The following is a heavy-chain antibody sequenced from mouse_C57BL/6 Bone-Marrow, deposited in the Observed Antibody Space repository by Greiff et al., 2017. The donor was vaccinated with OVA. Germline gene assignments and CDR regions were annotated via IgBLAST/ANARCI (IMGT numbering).Heavy chain of an antibody. CDR1: GYAFSSSW. CDR3: ARDSSGYDWFAY. D-gene: IGHD3-2*02. CDR2: IYPGDGDT. Sequence: QVQLQQSGPELVKPGASVKISCKASGYAFSSSWMNWVKQRPGKGLEWIGRIYPGDGDTKYNGKFKGKATLTADKSSSTAYMQLSSLTSEDSAVYFCARDSSGYDWFAYWGKGTLVTVSA. J-gene: IGHJ3*01. V-gene: IGHV1-82*01.